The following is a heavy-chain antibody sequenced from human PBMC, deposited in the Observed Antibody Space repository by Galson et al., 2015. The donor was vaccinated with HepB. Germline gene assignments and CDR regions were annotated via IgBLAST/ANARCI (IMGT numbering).Heavy chain of an antibody. V-gene: IGHV3-7*01. J-gene: IGHJ4*02. CDR3: ARVARSNYEDY. D-gene: IGHD4-11*01. Sequence: SLRLSCAASGLTFNNYWLTWVRQAPGKGLEWVANIKQDGSEKYYVDSVKGRFTISRDNAKNSLYLQMNSLRPEDTAVYYCARVARSNYEDYWGQGTLVTVSS. CDR2: IKQDGSEK. CDR1: GLTFNNYW.